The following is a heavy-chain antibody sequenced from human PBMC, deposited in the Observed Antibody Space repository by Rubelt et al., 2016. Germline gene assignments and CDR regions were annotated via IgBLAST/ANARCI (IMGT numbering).Heavy chain of an antibody. D-gene: IGHD5-24*01. J-gene: IGHJ4*02. CDR1: GGSISSYY. Sequence: QVQLQESGPGLVKPSETLSLTCTVSGGSISSYYWSWIRQPPGKGLEWIGYIYYSGSTNYNPSLRGRVTISVDTSKNQFSLKLSSVTAADTAVYYCARDYEGRDGYNTLFGYWGQGTLVTVSS. CDR3: ARDYEGRDGYNTLFGY. CDR2: IYYSGST. V-gene: IGHV4-59*01.